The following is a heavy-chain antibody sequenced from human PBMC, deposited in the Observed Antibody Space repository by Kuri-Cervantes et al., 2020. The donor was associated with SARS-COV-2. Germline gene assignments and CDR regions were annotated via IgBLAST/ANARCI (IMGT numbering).Heavy chain of an antibody. CDR1: GGSFSGYY. J-gene: IGHJ4*02. CDR3: AVSIAAAPLDFDY. Sequence: GSLRLSCAVYGGSFSGYYWSWIRQPPGKGLEWIGEINHSGSTNYNPSLKSRVTISVDTSKNQFSLKLSSVTAADTAVYYCAVSIAAAPLDFDYWGQGTLVTVSS. V-gene: IGHV4-34*01. D-gene: IGHD6-13*01. CDR2: INHSGST.